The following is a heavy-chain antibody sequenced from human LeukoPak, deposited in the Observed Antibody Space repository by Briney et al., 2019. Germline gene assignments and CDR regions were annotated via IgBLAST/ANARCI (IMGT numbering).Heavy chain of an antibody. V-gene: IGHV3-30*03. Sequence: GGSLRLSCAASGFTFSSYAMSWVRQAPGKGLEWVAIISYDGTKQFYADSVKGRFTISRDDSRNTLYLQMNSLRPEDTAVYYCTRDANDFSPRYYFDYWGQGTLVTVSS. CDR3: TRDANDFSPRYYFDY. CDR1: GFTFSSYA. CDR2: ISYDGTKQ. J-gene: IGHJ4*02. D-gene: IGHD3-3*01.